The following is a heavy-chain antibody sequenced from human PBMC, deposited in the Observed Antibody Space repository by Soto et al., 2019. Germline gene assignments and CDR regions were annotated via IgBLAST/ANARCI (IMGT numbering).Heavy chain of an antibody. CDR1: GYTFTSYY. CDR3: ARGKRGYSGYDLDDYYYGMDV. Sequence: ASVKVSCKASGYTFTSYYMHWVRQAPGQGLERMGIINPSGGSTSYAQKFQGRVTMTRDTSTSTVYMELSSLRSEDTAVYYCARGKRGYSGYDLDDYYYGMDVWGQGTTVTSP. V-gene: IGHV1-46*01. J-gene: IGHJ6*02. D-gene: IGHD5-12*01. CDR2: INPSGGST.